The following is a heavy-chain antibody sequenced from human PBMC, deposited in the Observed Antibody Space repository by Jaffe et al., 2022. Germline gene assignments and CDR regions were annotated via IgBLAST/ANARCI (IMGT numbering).Heavy chain of an antibody. CDR2: INPSGGST. CDR1: GYTFTSYY. Sequence: QVQLVQSGAEVKKPGASVKVSCKASGYTFTSYYMHWVRQAPGQGLEWMGIINPSGGSTSYAQKFQGRVTMTRDTSTSTVYMELSSLRSEDTAVYYCARDGMHHCSGGSCYPYNWFDPWGQGTLVTVSS. V-gene: IGHV1-46*03. D-gene: IGHD2-15*01. J-gene: IGHJ5*02. CDR3: ARDGMHHCSGGSCYPYNWFDP.